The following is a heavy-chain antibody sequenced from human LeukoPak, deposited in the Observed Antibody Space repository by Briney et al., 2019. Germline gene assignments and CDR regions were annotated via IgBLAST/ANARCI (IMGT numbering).Heavy chain of an antibody. CDR3: ARVGCSGGSCYYNWFDP. D-gene: IGHD2-15*01. V-gene: IGHV4-4*07. J-gene: IGHJ5*02. CDR1: GGSISSYY. Sequence: SETLSLTCTVSGGSISSYYWSWIRQPAGKGLEWIGRIYTSGSTSYNPSLKSRVTMSVDTSKNQFSLKLSSVTAADTAVYYCARVGCSGGSCYYNWFDPWGQGTLVTVSS. CDR2: IYTSGST.